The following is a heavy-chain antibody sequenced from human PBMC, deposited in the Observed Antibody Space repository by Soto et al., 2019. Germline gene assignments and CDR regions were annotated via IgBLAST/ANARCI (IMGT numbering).Heavy chain of an antibody. CDR2: IYYSGST. CDR1: GGSISSGDYY. V-gene: IGHV4-30-4*01. Sequence: QVQLQESGPGLVKPSQTLSLTCTVSGGSISSGDYYWSWIRQPPGKGLEWIGYIYYSGSTYYNPSLKSRVTISVDTSKNQFSLKLSSVPAADTAVYYCAREVAAAGTLVLGAFDIWGQGTMVTVSS. CDR3: AREVAAAGTLVLGAFDI. J-gene: IGHJ3*02. D-gene: IGHD6-13*01.